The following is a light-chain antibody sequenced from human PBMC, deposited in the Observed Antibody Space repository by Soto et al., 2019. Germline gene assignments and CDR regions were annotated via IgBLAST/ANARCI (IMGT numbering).Light chain of an antibody. CDR1: INDVGSYNL. CDR3: CSYAGSSAYV. V-gene: IGLV2-23*01. J-gene: IGLJ1*01. Sequence: QSVLTQPASLSGSPGQSITISCTGTINDVGSYNLVSWYQQHPGKAPKLMISEDSRRPSGVSTRFSGSKSGITASLTISGLRAEDEADYYCCSYAGSSAYVFGTGTKVTVL. CDR2: EDS.